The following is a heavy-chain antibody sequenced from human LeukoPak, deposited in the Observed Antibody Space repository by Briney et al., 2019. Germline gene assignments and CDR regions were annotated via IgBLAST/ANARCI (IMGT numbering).Heavy chain of an antibody. CDR2: LYSDGNT. CDR1: GFTVITND. D-gene: IGHD1-14*01. Sequence: PGGSLRLSCAASGFTVITNDMTWVRQAPGQGLEWVSVLYSDGNTKYADSAQGRFTISRDNSKNTMYLEMNSLSPDDTAVYYCARGVEPLAANTLAYWGQGTLVTVSS. CDR3: ARGVEPLAANTLAY. J-gene: IGHJ4*02. V-gene: IGHV3-53*01.